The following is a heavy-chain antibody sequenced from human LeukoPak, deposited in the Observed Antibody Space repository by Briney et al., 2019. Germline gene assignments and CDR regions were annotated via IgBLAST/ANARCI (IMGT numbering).Heavy chain of an antibody. V-gene: IGHV1-18*04. D-gene: IGHD3-9*01. CDR3: ARGGVLRYFDWSSIFDY. CDR1: GYTFTSYG. CDR2: ISVYNGNT. Sequence: ASVKVSCKASGYTFTSYGISWVRQAPGQGLEWMGWISVYNGNTNYAQKLQGRVTMTTDTSTSTAYMELRSLRSDDTAVYYCARGGVLRYFDWSSIFDYWGQGTLVTVSS. J-gene: IGHJ4*02.